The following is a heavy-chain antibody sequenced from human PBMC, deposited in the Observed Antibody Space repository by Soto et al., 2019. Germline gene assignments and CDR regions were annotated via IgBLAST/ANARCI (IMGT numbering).Heavy chain of an antibody. CDR1: GHTFTSYG. J-gene: IGHJ5*02. Sequence: ASVKVSCKASGHTFTSYGISWVRQAPGQGLEWMGWISAYNGNTNYAQKLQGRVTMTTDTSTSTAYMELRILRSDDTAVYYCSRNTEINNWFDPWGQGTLVTVSS. V-gene: IGHV1-18*04. D-gene: IGHD2-8*02. CDR2: ISAYNGNT. CDR3: SRNTEINNWFDP.